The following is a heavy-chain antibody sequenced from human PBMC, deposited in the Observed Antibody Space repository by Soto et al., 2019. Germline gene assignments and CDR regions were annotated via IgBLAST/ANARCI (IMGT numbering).Heavy chain of an antibody. CDR2: IYYSGST. Sequence: SETLSLTCTVSGGSISSYYWSWIRQPPGKGLEWIGYIYYSGSTNYNPSPKSRVTISVDTSKNQFSLKLSPVTAADTAVKYGARNGNDYSNRNWFDPWGQGTLVTVSS. V-gene: IGHV4-59*01. CDR3: ARNGNDYSNRNWFDP. CDR1: GGSISSYY. D-gene: IGHD4-4*01. J-gene: IGHJ5*02.